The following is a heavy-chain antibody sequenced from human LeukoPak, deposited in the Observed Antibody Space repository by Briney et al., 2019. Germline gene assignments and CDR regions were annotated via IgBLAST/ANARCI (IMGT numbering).Heavy chain of an antibody. Sequence: GGSLRLSCAASGFTFSSYEMNWVRQAPGKGLEWVSYISSNGTTIYYADSVKGRFTISRDNAKNSLYLHMNSLRAEDTAVYYCARGSGKSDYWGQGTLVTVSS. D-gene: IGHD3-10*01. CDR2: ISSNGTTI. CDR1: GFTFSSYE. CDR3: ARGSGKSDY. J-gene: IGHJ4*02. V-gene: IGHV3-48*03.